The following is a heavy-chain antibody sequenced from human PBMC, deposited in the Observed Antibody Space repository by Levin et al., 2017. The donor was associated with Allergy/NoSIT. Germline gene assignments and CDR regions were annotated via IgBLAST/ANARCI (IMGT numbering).Heavy chain of an antibody. J-gene: IGHJ4*02. CDR1: GFTVSSHY. CDR3: ARAFYSSGWSSFDY. CDR2: IYSGGST. D-gene: IGHD6-19*01. Sequence: GESLKISCAASGFTVSSHYMSWVRQAPGKGLEWVSVIYSGGSTYYADSVKGRFTISRDNSKNTLYLQMNSLRAEDTAVYYCARAFYSSGWSSFDYWGQGTLVTVSS. V-gene: IGHV3-53*01.